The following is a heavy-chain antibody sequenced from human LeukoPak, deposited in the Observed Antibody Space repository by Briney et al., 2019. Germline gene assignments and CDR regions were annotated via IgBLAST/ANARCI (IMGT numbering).Heavy chain of an antibody. Sequence: GGSLRLSCAASGFTFNNYAMSWVRQAPGKGLELVSDISASGGSTDYADSVKGRFTISRDNSKNTLHLQMNSLRAEDTAIYYCAKALSDFWRAQIEWGEGTLVTVSS. V-gene: IGHV3-23*01. D-gene: IGHD3-3*01. CDR3: AKALSDFWRAQIE. CDR2: ISASGGST. J-gene: IGHJ4*02. CDR1: GFTFNNYA.